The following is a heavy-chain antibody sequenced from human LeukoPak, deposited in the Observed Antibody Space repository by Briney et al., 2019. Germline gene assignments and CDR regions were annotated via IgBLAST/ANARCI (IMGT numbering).Heavy chain of an antibody. V-gene: IGHV1-2*06. J-gene: IGHJ6*03. CDR2: INPNSGGT. CDR1: GYTFTGYY. CDR3: ARIAAAGKVYYYYMDV. D-gene: IGHD6-13*01. Sequence: GASMKVSCKASGYTFTGYYMHWVRQAPGQGLEWMGRINPNSGGTNYAQKFQGRVTMTRDTSISTAYMELSRLRSDDTAVYYCARIAAAGKVYYYYMDVWGKGTTVTVSS.